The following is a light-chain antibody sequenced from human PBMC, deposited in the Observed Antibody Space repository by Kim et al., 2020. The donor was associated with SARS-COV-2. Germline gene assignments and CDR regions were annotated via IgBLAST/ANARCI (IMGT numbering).Light chain of an antibody. CDR2: GTS. Sequence: SPGERATLSCRARQSLSSSYLAWYQQKPGQAPRLLIYGTSNRATGIPDRFSGSGSGTDFTLTISRLEPEDFAVYYCQQYGSSPRTFGPGTKVDIK. CDR1: QSLSSSY. CDR3: QQYGSSPRT. J-gene: IGKJ3*01. V-gene: IGKV3-20*01.